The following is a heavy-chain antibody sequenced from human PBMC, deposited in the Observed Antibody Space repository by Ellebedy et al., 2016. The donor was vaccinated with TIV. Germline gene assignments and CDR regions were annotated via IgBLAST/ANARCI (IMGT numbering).Heavy chain of an antibody. V-gene: IGHV3-23*01. CDR1: GITFSNFA. D-gene: IGHD3-10*01. CDR3: AKVEYYGSDASF. CDR2: ISDSGTT. Sequence: PGGSLRLSCAASGITFSNFALRRVRQATGRGLEWVSTISDSGTTSYADSVKGRFTISRDNSKNTVYLQMNSLRADDTAVYYCAKVEYYGSDASFWGHGTLVTVSS. J-gene: IGHJ4*01.